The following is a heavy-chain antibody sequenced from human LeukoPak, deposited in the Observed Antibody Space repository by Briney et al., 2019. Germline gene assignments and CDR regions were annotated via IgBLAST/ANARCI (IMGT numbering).Heavy chain of an antibody. V-gene: IGHV4-59*01. CDR1: GGSISSYY. J-gene: IGHJ6*03. CDR2: IYYSGST. Sequence: PSETLSLTCTVSGGSISSYYWSWIRQPPGKGLEWIGYIYYSGSTKYNPSPKSRVTISVDTSKNQFSLKLSSVTAADTAVYYCARVDGTYYYYYMDVWGKGITVTVSS. CDR3: ARVDGTYYYYYMDV. D-gene: IGHD1-14*01.